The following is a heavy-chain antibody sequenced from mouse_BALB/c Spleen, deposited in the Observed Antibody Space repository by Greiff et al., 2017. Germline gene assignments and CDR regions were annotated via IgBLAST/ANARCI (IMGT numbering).Heavy chain of an antibody. CDR3: ARSSYGSSYGYYAMDY. D-gene: IGHD1-1*01. J-gene: IGHJ4*01. CDR2: IDPANGNT. CDR1: GFNIKDTY. V-gene: IGHV14-3*02. Sequence: VQLQQSGAELVKPGASVKLSCTASGFNIKDTYMHWVKQRPEQGLEWIGRIDPANGNTKYDPKFQGKATITADTSSNTAYLQLSSLTSEDTAVYDCARSSYGSSYGYYAMDYWGQGTSVTVSS.